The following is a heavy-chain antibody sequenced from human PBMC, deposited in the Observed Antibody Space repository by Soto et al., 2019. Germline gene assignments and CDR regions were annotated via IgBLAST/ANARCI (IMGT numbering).Heavy chain of an antibody. CDR1: GFTFSSYD. Sequence: EVQLVESGGGLVQPGGSLRLSCAASGFTFSSYDMHWVRQATGKGLEWVSAIGTAGDTYYPGSVKGRFTISRENAKNSLYLQMNSLRAEDTAVYYCAREGRGYSYGRRSGASFSYGMDVWGQGTTVTVSS. CDR2: IGTAGDT. V-gene: IGHV3-13*01. J-gene: IGHJ6*02. D-gene: IGHD5-18*01. CDR3: AREGRGYSYGRRSGASFSYGMDV.